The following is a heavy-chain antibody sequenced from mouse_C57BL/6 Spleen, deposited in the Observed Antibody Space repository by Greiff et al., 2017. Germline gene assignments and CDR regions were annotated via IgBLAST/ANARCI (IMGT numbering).Heavy chain of an antibody. CDR1: GFTFSDYY. V-gene: IGHV5-16*01. D-gene: IGHD2-1*01. CDR3: ARDGYGNYDAMDY. Sequence: EVKLQESEGGLVQPGSSMKLSCTASGFTFSDYYMAWVRQVPEKGLEWVANINYDGSSTYYLDSLKSRFIISRDNAKNILYLQMSSLKSEDTATYYCARDGYGNYDAMDYWGQGTSVTVSS. J-gene: IGHJ4*01. CDR2: INYDGSST.